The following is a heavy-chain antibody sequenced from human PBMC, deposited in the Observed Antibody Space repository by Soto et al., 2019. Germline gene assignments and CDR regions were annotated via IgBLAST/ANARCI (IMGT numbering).Heavy chain of an antibody. D-gene: IGHD3-10*01. CDR3: ALFSYASGSFPLFDY. V-gene: IGHV2-5*02. CDR2: IYWDDDK. CDR1: GFSLSTSGVG. Sequence: QITLKESGPTLVKPTQTLTLTCTFSGFSLSTSGVGVGWIRQPPGKALEWLALIYWDDDKRYSPSLKSRLTIAKDTSKSQVVLTLTNMDPVDTATYYCALFSYASGSFPLFDYWGQGALVAVSS. J-gene: IGHJ4*02.